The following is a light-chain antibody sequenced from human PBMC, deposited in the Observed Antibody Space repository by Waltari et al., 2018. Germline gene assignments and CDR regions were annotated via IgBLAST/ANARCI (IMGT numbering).Light chain of an antibody. Sequence: EILMTQSPATLSVSPGERATLPRRASQSLSTNLAWYQHHPGQAPRLLIYGASTRATGVPARFSGSRSGTEFTLIISSLQSEDFALYYCQQYHNWPYTFGQGTKLEIK. CDR3: QQYHNWPYT. V-gene: IGKV3-15*01. CDR1: QSLSTN. CDR2: GAS. J-gene: IGKJ2*01.